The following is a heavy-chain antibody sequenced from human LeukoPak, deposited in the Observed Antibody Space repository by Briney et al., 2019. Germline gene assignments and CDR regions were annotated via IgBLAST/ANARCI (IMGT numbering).Heavy chain of an antibody. Sequence: VASVKVSCKASGGTFSSYAISWVRQAPGQGLEWMGRIIPILGIANYAQKFQGRVTITADKSTSTAYMELSSLRSEDTAVYYCARSALDSGSDAFDIWGQGTMVTVSS. CDR3: ARSALDSGSDAFDI. CDR1: GGTFSSYA. J-gene: IGHJ3*02. D-gene: IGHD3-22*01. CDR2: IIPILGIA. V-gene: IGHV1-69*04.